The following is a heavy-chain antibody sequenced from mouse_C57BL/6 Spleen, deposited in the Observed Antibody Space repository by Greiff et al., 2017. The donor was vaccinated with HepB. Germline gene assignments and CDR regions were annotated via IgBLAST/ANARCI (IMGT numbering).Heavy chain of an antibody. CDR3: ARASWDWYFDV. J-gene: IGHJ1*03. D-gene: IGHD3-1*01. V-gene: IGHV5-16*01. CDR1: GFTFSDYY. Sequence: EVKLMESEGGLVQPGSSMKLSCTASGFTFSDYYMAWVRQVPEKGLEWVANINYDGSSTYFLDSLKSRFIISRDNAKNILYLQMSSLKSEDTATYYCARASWDWYFDVWGTGTTVTVSS. CDR2: INYDGSST.